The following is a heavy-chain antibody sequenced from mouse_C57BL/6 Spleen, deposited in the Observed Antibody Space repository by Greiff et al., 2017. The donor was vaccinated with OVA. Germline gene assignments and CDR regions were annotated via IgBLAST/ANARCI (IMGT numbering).Heavy chain of an antibody. Sequence: VQLQQSGAELVMPGASVKLSCKASGYTFTSYWMHWVKQRPGQGLEWIGEIDPSDSYTNYNQKFKGKSTLTVDKSSSTAYMQLSSLTSEDSAVYYCARRVYGNFYFDYWGQGTTLTVSS. CDR3: ARRVYGNFYFDY. V-gene: IGHV1-69*01. J-gene: IGHJ2*01. CDR2: IDPSDSYT. D-gene: IGHD2-1*01. CDR1: GYTFTSYW.